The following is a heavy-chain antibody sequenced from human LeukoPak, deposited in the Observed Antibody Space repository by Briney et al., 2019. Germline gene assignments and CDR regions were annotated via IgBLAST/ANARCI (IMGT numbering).Heavy chain of an antibody. Sequence: PSETLSLTCAVYGGSFSGYYWSWIRQPPGKGLEWIGEINHSGSTNYNPSLKSRVTISVDTSKNQFSLKLSSVTAADTAVYYCARAKRLPPYYYYYYMDVWGKGTTVTVSS. D-gene: IGHD4-11*01. CDR1: GGSFSGYY. J-gene: IGHJ6*03. CDR2: INHSGST. CDR3: ARAKRLPPYYYYYYMDV. V-gene: IGHV4-34*01.